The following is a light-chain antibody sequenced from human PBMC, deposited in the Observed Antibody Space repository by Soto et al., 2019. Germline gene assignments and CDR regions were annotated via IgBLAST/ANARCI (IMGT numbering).Light chain of an antibody. CDR3: SSYAGSNNLL. CDR2: EVN. Sequence: QSVLTQPPSASGSPGQSVTISCTGTSSDVGGYNYVSWYQQHPGKAPKLMIYEVNERPSGVPDRFSGSKSGNTAPLTVSGLQAEDEADYYCSSYAGSNNLLFGGGTKLTVL. CDR1: SSDVGGYNY. J-gene: IGLJ2*01. V-gene: IGLV2-8*01.